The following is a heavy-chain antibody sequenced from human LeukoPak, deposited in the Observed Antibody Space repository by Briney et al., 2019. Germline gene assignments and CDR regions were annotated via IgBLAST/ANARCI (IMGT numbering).Heavy chain of an antibody. CDR3: AKDMGRKSIPTPKDAFDI. J-gene: IGHJ3*02. V-gene: IGHV5-51*01. D-gene: IGHD6-6*01. CDR2: IHPGDSDT. CDR1: GYSFTNFW. Sequence: GEALKISCKGSGYSFTNFWIGWVRQMPGKGLEWMGIIHPGDSDTRYSPSFQGQVTISADKSISTAYLQWNSLRAEDTAIYYCAKDMGRKSIPTPKDAFDIWGQGTMVTVSS.